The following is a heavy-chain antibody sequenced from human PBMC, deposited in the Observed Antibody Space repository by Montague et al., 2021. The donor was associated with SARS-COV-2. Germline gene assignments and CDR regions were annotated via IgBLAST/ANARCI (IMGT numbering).Heavy chain of an antibody. CDR3: ATLGLEVITYAFAI. V-gene: IGHV1-24*01. J-gene: IGHJ3*02. Sequence: SVKVSCKVSEYSLSEFSLQTHWVRQAPGKGLEWMGEFDSEDGETTYAQKFQGRVTMTEDRSTDTVYMELSSLRSDDTAVYYCATLGLEVITYAFAIWGQGTMVTVSS. CDR2: FDSEDGET. D-gene: IGHD3-22*01. CDR1: EYSLSEFS.